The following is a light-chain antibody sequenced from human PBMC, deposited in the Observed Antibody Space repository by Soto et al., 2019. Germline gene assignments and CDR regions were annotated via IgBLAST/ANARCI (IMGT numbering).Light chain of an antibody. CDR1: QRISNY. CDR3: QKDVNPPKT. Sequence: EIVLTQSPGTLSLSPGERATLSCRASQRISNYLAWYQQKPGQAPRLRIYDASSRAAGIPDGFSGRASGTDFTLDISRLALEDFGVYYCQKDVNPPKTFGQGNNVDVK. CDR2: DAS. J-gene: IGKJ1*01. V-gene: IGKV3-20*01.